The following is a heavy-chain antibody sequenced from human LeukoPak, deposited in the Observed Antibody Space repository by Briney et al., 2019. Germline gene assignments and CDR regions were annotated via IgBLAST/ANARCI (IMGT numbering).Heavy chain of an antibody. CDR2: IYYSGST. CDR3: AREREVEQFDY. Sequence: SETLSLTCTASGCTSSSYYWSWIRQPPGKGLEWIGYIYYSGSTNYNPSLKSRVTISVDTSKNQFSLKLSSVTAADTAVYYCAREREVEQFDYWGQGTLVTVSS. D-gene: IGHD1/OR15-1a*01. V-gene: IGHV4-59*01. CDR1: GCTSSSYY. J-gene: IGHJ4*02.